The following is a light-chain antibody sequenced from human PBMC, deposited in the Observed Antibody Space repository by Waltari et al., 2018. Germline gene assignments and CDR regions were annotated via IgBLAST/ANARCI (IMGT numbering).Light chain of an antibody. CDR3: QHYVRLPVT. Sequence: DIVLTHSPGPLSLSPAARATLSCRASQSVRRSLAWYQQKPGQAPRLLIYGASSRATGVPDRFSGSGSGTDFSLTISRLEAEDFAVYYCQHYVRLPVTFGQGTKVEIK. V-gene: IGKV3-20*01. J-gene: IGKJ1*01. CDR2: GAS. CDR1: QSVRRS.